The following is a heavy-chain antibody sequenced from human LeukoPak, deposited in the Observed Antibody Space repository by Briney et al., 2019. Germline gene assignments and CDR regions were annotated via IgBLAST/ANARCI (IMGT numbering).Heavy chain of an antibody. CDR1: GGSTSSGGYS. Sequence: SQTLSLTCAVSGGSTSSGGYSWSWIRQPPGKGLEWIGYIYHSGSTYYNPSLKSRVTISVDRSKNQFSLKLSSVTAADTAVYYCARGGARMAFDIWGQGTMVTVSS. V-gene: IGHV4-30-2*01. D-gene: IGHD2-15*01. J-gene: IGHJ3*02. CDR3: ARGGARMAFDI. CDR2: IYHSGST.